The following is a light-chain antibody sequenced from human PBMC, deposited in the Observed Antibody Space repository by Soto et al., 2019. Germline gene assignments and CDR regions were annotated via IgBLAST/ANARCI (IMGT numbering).Light chain of an antibody. V-gene: IGKV3-15*01. CDR3: QQYRSWPRT. CDR2: GAS. J-gene: IGKJ1*01. CDR1: QSVDIN. Sequence: EIVLTQSPANLSVSPGERVTLSCRASQSVDINLAWYQQKPGQAPRLLIYGASTRATDMSGTFSGRGSGTEFTLTISNVRPEDFAVYYCQQYRSWPRTFGQGTKVDIK.